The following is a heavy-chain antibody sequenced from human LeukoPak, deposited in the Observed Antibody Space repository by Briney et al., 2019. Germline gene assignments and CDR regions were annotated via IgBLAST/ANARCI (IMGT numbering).Heavy chain of an antibody. J-gene: IGHJ4*02. Sequence: GRSLRLSCAASRFTFSSYAMHWVRQAPGKGLEWVAVISYDGSNKYYADSVKGRFTISRDNSKDTLYLQMNSLRAEDTAVYYCARTPFPDYDILTGFSLRFDYWGQGTLVTVSS. CDR1: RFTFSSYA. D-gene: IGHD3-9*01. V-gene: IGHV3-30*04. CDR3: ARTPFPDYDILTGFSLRFDY. CDR2: ISYDGSNK.